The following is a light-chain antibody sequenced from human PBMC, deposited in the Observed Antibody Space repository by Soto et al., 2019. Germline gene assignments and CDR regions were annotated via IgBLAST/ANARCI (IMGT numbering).Light chain of an antibody. CDR1: NSDVGGYNF. CDR3: CSYTASDIWV. Sequence: QSVLTQPRSVSGSPGQSVTISCPGTNSDVGGYNFVSWYQQLPGKAPKLMISAVSQRPSGVPDRFSGSKSGNTASLTISGLQADDEADYFCCSYTASDIWVFGGGTKLTVL. CDR2: AVS. J-gene: IGLJ3*02. V-gene: IGLV2-11*01.